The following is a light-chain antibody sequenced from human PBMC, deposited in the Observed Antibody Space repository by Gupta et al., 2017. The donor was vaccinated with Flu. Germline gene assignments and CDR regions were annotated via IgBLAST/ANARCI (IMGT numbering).Light chain of an antibody. CDR1: QNIRNS. V-gene: IGKV1-16*01. CDR3: QQSKSYPIT. J-gene: IGKJ5*01. CDR2: AAS. Sequence: IQMTQSPSSLSASVGDRVTITCRASQNIRNSLVWFQQKPGNAPKSLMFAASTLQSGVPSRFSGSGSGTEFTLTISSLQPEDSAMYYCQQSKSYPITFGQGTRLEIK.